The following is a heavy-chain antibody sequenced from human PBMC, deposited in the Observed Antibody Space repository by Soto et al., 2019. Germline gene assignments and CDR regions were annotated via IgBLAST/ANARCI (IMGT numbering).Heavy chain of an antibody. V-gene: IGHV4-34*01. J-gene: IGHJ4*02. CDR1: GGSFSGYY. D-gene: IGHD3-10*01. Sequence: QVQLQQWGAGLLKPSETLSLTCAVYGGSFSGYYWSWIRQPPGKGLEWIGEINHSGSTNYNPSLKGRLTLSVDTFKTQCSLKLRSVPAADTAVDYCARGYGRNFDYWGQGTLVTVSS. CDR2: INHSGST. CDR3: ARGYGRNFDY.